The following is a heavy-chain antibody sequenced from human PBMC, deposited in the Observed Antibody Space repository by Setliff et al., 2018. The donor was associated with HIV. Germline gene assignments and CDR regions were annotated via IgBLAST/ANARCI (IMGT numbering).Heavy chain of an antibody. CDR1: GYSFTSYW. CDR3: ARRLGAHYYASGSYYQYWYFDL. J-gene: IGHJ2*01. Sequence: GESLKISCKGSGYSFTSYWIGWVRQRPGKGLEWMGIIYPADSDTRYSPTFQGQVTISADKSISTAYLHWSSLKASDTAMYYCARRLGAHYYASGSYYQYWYFDLWGRGTLVTVSS. D-gene: IGHD3-10*01. CDR2: IYPADSDT. V-gene: IGHV5-51*01.